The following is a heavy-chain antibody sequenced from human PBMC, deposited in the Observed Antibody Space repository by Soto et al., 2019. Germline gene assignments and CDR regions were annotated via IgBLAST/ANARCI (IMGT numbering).Heavy chain of an antibody. J-gene: IGHJ4*02. Sequence: ASVKVSCKASGYTFTSYAMHWVRQAPGQRLEWMGWINAGNGNTKYSQKFQGRVTITRDTSASTAYMELSSLRSEDTAVYYCARVVSTYYDILTGPLFDYWGQGTLVTVSS. CDR1: GYTFTSYA. CDR3: ARVVSTYYDILTGPLFDY. D-gene: IGHD3-9*01. V-gene: IGHV1-3*01. CDR2: INAGNGNT.